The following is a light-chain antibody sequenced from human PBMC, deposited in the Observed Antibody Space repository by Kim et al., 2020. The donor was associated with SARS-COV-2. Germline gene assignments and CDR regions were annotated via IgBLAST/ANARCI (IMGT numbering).Light chain of an antibody. CDR2: KAS. CDR3: QQYNSWT. CDR1: QSISSW. Sequence: LSAAVGDRVTITCRASQSISSWLAWYQQKPGKAPKLLIYKASSLESGVPSRFSGSGSGTEFTLTISSLQPDDFATYYCQQYNSWTFGQGTKVDIK. J-gene: IGKJ1*01. V-gene: IGKV1-5*03.